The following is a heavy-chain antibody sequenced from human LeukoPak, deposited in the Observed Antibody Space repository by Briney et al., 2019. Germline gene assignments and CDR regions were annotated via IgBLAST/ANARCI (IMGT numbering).Heavy chain of an antibody. CDR3: ARDYLIGYSSSWYWFDP. CDR1: GFTFSSYW. J-gene: IGHJ5*02. Sequence: PGGSLRLSCAASGFTFSSYWMSWVRQAPGKGLEWVANIKQDGSEKYYVASVKGRFTISRANAKNSLYLQMNSLRAEDTAVYYCARDYLIGYSSSWYWFDPWGQGTLVTVSS. CDR2: IKQDGSEK. D-gene: IGHD6-13*01. V-gene: IGHV3-7*01.